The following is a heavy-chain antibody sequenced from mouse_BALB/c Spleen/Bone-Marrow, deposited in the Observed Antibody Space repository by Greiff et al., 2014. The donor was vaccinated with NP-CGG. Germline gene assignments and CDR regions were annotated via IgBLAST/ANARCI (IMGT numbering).Heavy chain of an antibody. CDR1: GYSFTGYF. J-gene: IGHJ4*01. Sequence: VKLKESGPELVKPGASVKISCKASGYSFTGYFMNWVKQSHGKSLEWIGRINPYNGDTFYNQKFKGKATLTVDKSSSTAHMELLSLTSEDSAVYYCGGFTTVVAKNYYYAMDYWGQGTSVTVSS. CDR3: GGFTTVVAKNYYYAMDY. D-gene: IGHD1-1*01. V-gene: IGHV1-37*01. CDR2: INPYNGDT.